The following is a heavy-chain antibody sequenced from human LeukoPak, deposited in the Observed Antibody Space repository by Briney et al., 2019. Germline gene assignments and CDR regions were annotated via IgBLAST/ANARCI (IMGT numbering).Heavy chain of an antibody. Sequence: PSETLSLTCTVSGASISSGGYYWTWIRQPAGKGLEWIGRIYYSGSTNYNPSLKSRVTISVDTSKNQFSLKLSSVTAADTAVYYCARRYGGWFDPWGQGTLVTVSS. CDR1: GASISSGGYY. D-gene: IGHD3-10*01. CDR3: ARRYGGWFDP. J-gene: IGHJ5*02. V-gene: IGHV4-61*10. CDR2: IYYSGST.